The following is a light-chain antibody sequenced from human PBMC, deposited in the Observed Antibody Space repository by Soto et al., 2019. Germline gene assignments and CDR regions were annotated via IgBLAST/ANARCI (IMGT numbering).Light chain of an antibody. CDR2: GAS. CDR1: QSVSSSY. CDR3: QQYGSSPLT. V-gene: IGKV3-20*01. Sequence: EIVLTQSPGTLSLSPGERATLSCRASQSVSSSYLAWYQQKPGQAPRLLIYGASSRATGIPDRFSGSGSGTDFTLAISRLEPEGFAVYYCQQYGSSPLTFGGGTKV. J-gene: IGKJ4*01.